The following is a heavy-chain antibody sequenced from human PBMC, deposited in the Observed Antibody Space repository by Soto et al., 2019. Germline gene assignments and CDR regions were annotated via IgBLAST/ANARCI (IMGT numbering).Heavy chain of an antibody. CDR2: IDGAGSYI. D-gene: IGHD2-2*01. Sequence: PGGSLRLSCAASGFTPSSSDMSWVRQGPGKGLEWVSTIDGAGSYIYYADSVKGRFTISRDNAKNSLYLQMNSLRAEDTAVYYCARDHSQYQLLHYGMDVWGQGTTVTVSS. CDR3: ARDHSQYQLLHYGMDV. J-gene: IGHJ6*02. V-gene: IGHV3-21*01. CDR1: GFTPSSSD.